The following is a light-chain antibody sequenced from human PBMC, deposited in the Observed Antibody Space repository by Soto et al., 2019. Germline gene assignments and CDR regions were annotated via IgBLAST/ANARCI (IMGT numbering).Light chain of an antibody. V-gene: IGKV3-20*01. Sequence: EIVLTQSPGTLSLSPGERATLSCRASQSVSNNYLAWYQQKPGQAPRLLIYGASNRATGIPDRFSGSGSGTDFTLTISRLEPEDFAVYICQQYGKSPLTFGGGTKVDIK. J-gene: IGKJ4*01. CDR1: QSVSNNY. CDR2: GAS. CDR3: QQYGKSPLT.